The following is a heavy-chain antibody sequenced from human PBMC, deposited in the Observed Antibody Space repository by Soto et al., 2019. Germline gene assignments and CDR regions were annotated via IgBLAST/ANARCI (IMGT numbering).Heavy chain of an antibody. CDR1: GFTFSSYA. Sequence: EVQLLESGGGLVQPGGSLRLSCAASGFTFSSYAMSWVRQAPGKGLEWVSAISGSGGSTYYEDSVKGRFTISRDNSKNALYLQMNSLRAEDTAVYYCEKVVQVSELLGVEYWGQGTLVTGSS. V-gene: IGHV3-23*01. D-gene: IGHD1-26*01. CDR2: ISGSGGST. J-gene: IGHJ4*02. CDR3: EKVVQVSELLGVEY.